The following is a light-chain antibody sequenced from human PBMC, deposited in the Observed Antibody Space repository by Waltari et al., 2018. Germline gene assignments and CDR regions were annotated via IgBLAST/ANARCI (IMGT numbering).Light chain of an antibody. CDR2: GSS. V-gene: IGKV1-33*01. Sequence: CQASQDIGNSLTWFQQKPGKAPKLLIYGSSNGEKGVPSRFSGSASGADFSFTISSLEPEDIAVYYCQQNDHLPVTFGHGTTV. CDR1: QDIGNS. J-gene: IGKJ1*01. CDR3: QQNDHLPVT.